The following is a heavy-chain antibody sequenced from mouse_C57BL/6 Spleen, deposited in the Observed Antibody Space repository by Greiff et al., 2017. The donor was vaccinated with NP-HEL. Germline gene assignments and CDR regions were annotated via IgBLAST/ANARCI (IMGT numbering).Heavy chain of an antibody. D-gene: IGHD2-2*01. J-gene: IGHJ1*03. V-gene: IGHV5-2*01. Sequence: EVKLMESGGGLVQPGESLKLSCESNEYEFPSHDMSWVRKTPEKRLELVAAINSDGGSTYYPDTMERRFIISRDNTKKTLYLQMSSLRSEDTALYYCARHVGYDGDWYFDVWGTGTTVTVSS. CDR2: INSDGGST. CDR1: EYEFPSHD. CDR3: ARHVGYDGDWYFDV.